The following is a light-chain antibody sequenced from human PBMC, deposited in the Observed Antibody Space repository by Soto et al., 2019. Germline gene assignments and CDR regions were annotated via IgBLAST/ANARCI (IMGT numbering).Light chain of an antibody. CDR3: QSADSSGEV. CDR1: ALPKQY. CDR2: KDS. Sequence: SYELTQPPSVSVSPGQTARITCSGDALPKQYAYWYQQKPGQAPVLVIYKDSGRPSGIPERFSGSSSGTTVTLTISGVQAEDEADYYCQSADSSGEVFGGGTKVTVL. V-gene: IGLV3-25*03. J-gene: IGLJ3*02.